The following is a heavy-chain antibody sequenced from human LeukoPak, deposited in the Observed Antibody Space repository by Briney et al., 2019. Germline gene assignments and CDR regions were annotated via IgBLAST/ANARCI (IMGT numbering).Heavy chain of an antibody. D-gene: IGHD2-15*01. V-gene: IGHV1-24*01. J-gene: IGHJ4*02. CDR1: GYTLTQLS. CDR3: ATSRLCRSGGSCYSVYFDY. Sequence: ASVKVSCKVSGYTLTQLSMHWVRRAPGKGLEWMGGFDPEDGETIYAQKFQGRVTMTEDTSTDTAYMELSSLRSEDTAVYYCATSRLCRSGGSCYSVYFDYWGQGTLVTVSS. CDR2: FDPEDGET.